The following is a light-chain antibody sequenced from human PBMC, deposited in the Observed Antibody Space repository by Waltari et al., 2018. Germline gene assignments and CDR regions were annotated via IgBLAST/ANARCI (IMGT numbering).Light chain of an antibody. CDR3: SSYAGGSSLM. J-gene: IGLJ3*02. CDR2: EVT. CDR1: STDVEGYDP. Sequence: QSALTQPPSASGSPGQSITISCTGISTDVEGYDPVFWYQQHPGTAPKLLIYEVTKRPPGVPDPFYGAKSDDTASLAVSGRQAEDEADYYRSSYAGGSSLMFGGGTKLTVL. V-gene: IGLV2-8*01.